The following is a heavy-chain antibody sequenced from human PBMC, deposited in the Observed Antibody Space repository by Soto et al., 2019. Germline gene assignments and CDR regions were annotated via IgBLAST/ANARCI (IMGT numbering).Heavy chain of an antibody. D-gene: IGHD3-3*01. V-gene: IGHV3-23*01. CDR2: INGGGGST. Sequence: GGSLRLSCAASGFTFSNHVMNWVRQAPGKGLEWVSAINGGGGSTFYADSVKGRFTISRDNSKNTLYLQMNSLRAEDTAVYYCAKDELPNYDFWSGYIFDYWGQGTLVTVSS. J-gene: IGHJ4*02. CDR3: AKDELPNYDFWSGYIFDY. CDR1: GFTFSNHV.